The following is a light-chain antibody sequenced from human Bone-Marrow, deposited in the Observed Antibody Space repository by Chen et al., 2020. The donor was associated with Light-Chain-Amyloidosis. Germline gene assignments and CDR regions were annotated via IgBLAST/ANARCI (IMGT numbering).Light chain of an antibody. V-gene: IGLV2-14*01. CDR1: SSYVGGDNH. J-gene: IGLJ1*01. Sequence: QSALTQPASVSGSPVQAIPISCTGTSSYVGGDNHVSWYQQHPDKAPKLMISEGTHRPSWVPDRFSGSKPDNPASLPISGRQPEDEADYFCRSYPLPNTLGVGSVTRVTVL. CDR3: RSYPLPNTLG. CDR2: EGT.